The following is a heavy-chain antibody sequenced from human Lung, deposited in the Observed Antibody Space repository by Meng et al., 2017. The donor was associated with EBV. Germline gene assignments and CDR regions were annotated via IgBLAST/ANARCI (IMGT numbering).Heavy chain of an antibody. D-gene: IGHD5-24*01. CDR3: ARSPLDGYNYHFDY. CDR1: GYTFTSYY. Sequence: VQMVQSGAEVKKPGASMKGSCKASGYTFTSYYIHWVRQAPGQGLEWMGVINPSGGSTTYSQKFQGRLTMTRDTSTSAVYMELSSLRSEDTAIYYCARSPLDGYNYHFDYWGQGTLVTVSS. J-gene: IGHJ4*02. CDR2: INPSGGST. V-gene: IGHV1-46*01.